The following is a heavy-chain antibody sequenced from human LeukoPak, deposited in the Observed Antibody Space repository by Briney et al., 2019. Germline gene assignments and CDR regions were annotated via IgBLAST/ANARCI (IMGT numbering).Heavy chain of an antibody. CDR1: GFTFSSNA. Sequence: PGGSLRLSCAASGFTFSSNALSWVRQAPGKGLEWVSVIGTSVSDTYYADSVKGRFTISRDNSKNTVYLQLSSLRAEDTAVYYCAKRVAAPGRTYYFDYWGQGTLVIVSS. J-gene: IGHJ4*02. D-gene: IGHD6-13*01. V-gene: IGHV3-23*01. CDR2: IGTSVSDT. CDR3: AKRVAAPGRTYYFDY.